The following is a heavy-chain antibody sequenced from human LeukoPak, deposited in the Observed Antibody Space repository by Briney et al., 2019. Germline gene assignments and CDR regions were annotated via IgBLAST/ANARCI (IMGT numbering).Heavy chain of an antibody. CDR1: GYTFTRSY. D-gene: IGHD4-11*01. V-gene: IGHV1-2*02. J-gene: IGHJ6*03. CDR2: INPNTAGT. Sequence: GASVKVSSTASGYTFTRSYFHWVRQAPGKGLEWMRWINPNTAGTNYAQKFLGGVTLTWDTSISTAYMELNRLTSDDTAVYYCATSAGDYRAGHYYYMGVWGKGTSVTVSS. CDR3: ATSAGDYRAGHYYYMGV.